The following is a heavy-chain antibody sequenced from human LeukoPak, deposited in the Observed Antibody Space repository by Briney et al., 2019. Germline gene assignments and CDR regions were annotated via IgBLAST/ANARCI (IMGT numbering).Heavy chain of an antibody. CDR3: ARTNSSGWYSTPSDAFDI. V-gene: IGHV4-61*02. Sequence: SETLSLTCTVSGGSINSGTNYWSWIRQPAGKGLEWIGRIYTSGSTNYNPSLKSRVTISVDTSKDQFSLKLTSVTAADTAVYYCARTNSSGWYSTPSDAFDIWGQGTMATVSS. CDR1: GGSINSGTNY. J-gene: IGHJ3*02. D-gene: IGHD6-19*01. CDR2: IYTSGST.